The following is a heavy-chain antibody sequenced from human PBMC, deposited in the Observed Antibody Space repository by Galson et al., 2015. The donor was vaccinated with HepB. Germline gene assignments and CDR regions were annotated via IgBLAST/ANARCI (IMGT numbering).Heavy chain of an antibody. Sequence: SLRLSCAASGFTFSSYAMSWVRQAPGKGLEWVSAISGSGGTTYYADSVKGRFTIPRDNSENTLFLQMNTLRAEDTAVYYCAKDRQYYYDSSGYYGLDCWGQGTLVTVSS. D-gene: IGHD3-22*01. CDR3: AKDRQYYYDSSGYYGLDC. CDR1: GFTFSSYA. V-gene: IGHV3-23*01. CDR2: ISGSGGTT. J-gene: IGHJ4*02.